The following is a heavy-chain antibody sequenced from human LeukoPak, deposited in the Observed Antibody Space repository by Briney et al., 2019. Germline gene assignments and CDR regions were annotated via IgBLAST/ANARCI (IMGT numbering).Heavy chain of an antibody. CDR2: IYYSGST. J-gene: IGHJ4*02. V-gene: IGHV4-59*01. Sequence: PSETLSLTCTVSGGSISSYYWSWIRQPPGKGLEWIGYIYYSGSTNYNPSLKSRVTISVDTSKNQLSLKLSSVTAADTAVYYCARVRPAVAGTHYFDYWGQGTLVTVSS. D-gene: IGHD6-19*01. CDR1: GGSISSYY. CDR3: ARVRPAVAGTHYFDY.